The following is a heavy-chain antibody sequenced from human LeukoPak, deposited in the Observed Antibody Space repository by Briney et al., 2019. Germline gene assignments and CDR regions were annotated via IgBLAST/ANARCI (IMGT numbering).Heavy chain of an antibody. CDR2: VYYGGSS. CDR3: ARGGYCASGSCYVKLFDP. V-gene: IGHV4-59*08. J-gene: IGHJ5*02. CDR1: GGSISSDY. D-gene: IGHD2-2*01. Sequence: SETLSLTCTVSGGSISSDYWSWVRQPPGKGLERIGYVYYGGSSNYNPSLKSRVTMSLDTSKSQFYLSLTSVTAADAAVYLCARGGYCASGSCYVKLFDPWGERTLVSVPS.